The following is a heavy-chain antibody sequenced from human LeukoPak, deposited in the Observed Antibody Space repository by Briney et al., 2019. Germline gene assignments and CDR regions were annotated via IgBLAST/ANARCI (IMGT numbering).Heavy chain of an antibody. CDR1: GLIFNTYV. CDR3: VRGTGY. J-gene: IGHJ4*02. V-gene: IGHV3-64D*06. CDR2: ISSNGDNT. Sequence: GRSLSLSCSVSGLIFNTYVMHWVRHASGEGLEYVSAISSNGDNTYYADSVKGRFTISRDNSKNTLYLQMSSLRADDTAVYYCVRGTGYWGQGTLVTVSS.